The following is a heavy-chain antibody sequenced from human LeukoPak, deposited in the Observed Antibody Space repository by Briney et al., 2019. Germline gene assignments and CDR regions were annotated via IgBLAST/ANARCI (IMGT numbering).Heavy chain of an antibody. CDR1: GYTFIGYY. CDR2: INPSIGVT. J-gene: IGHJ4*02. CDR3: AIEYASSGYQPPDY. Sequence: ASVKVSCKASGYTFIGYYMRWVRQAPGQGLEWMGWINPSIGVTNYAQKFQGRVTITRDTSMSTAYMELSRLISEDTAVYYCAIEYASSGYQPPDYWGQGTLVTVSS. D-gene: IGHD3-22*01. V-gene: IGHV1-2*02.